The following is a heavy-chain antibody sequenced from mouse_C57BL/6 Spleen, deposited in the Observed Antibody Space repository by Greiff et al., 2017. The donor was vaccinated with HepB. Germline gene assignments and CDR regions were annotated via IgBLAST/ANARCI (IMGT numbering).Heavy chain of an antibody. D-gene: IGHD4-1*01. CDR1: GYAFTNYL. J-gene: IGHJ2*01. CDR3: ARGDLTDY. CDR2: INPGSGGT. Sequence: VKVVESGAELVRPGTSVKVSCKASGYAFTNYLIEWVKQRPGQGLEWIGVINPGSGGTNYNEKFKGKATLTADKSSSTAYMQLSSLTSEDSAVYFCARGDLTDYWGQGTTLTVSS. V-gene: IGHV1-54*01.